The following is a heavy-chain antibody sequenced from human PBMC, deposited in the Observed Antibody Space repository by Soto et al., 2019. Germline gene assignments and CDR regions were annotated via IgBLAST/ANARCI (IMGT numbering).Heavy chain of an antibody. CDR1: GGSFSGYY. J-gene: IGHJ4*02. CDR2: IFHGGST. CDR3: ASPHYASNTFHSYFDS. D-gene: IGHD3-22*01. Sequence: SETLSLTCAVYGGSFSGYYWSWIRQPPGKGLEWIGQIFHGGSTNYSPSLKSRVTISVDTSKNLFSLELSSVTAADTAVYYCASPHYASNTFHSYFDSWGQGTLVTVSS. V-gene: IGHV4-34*12.